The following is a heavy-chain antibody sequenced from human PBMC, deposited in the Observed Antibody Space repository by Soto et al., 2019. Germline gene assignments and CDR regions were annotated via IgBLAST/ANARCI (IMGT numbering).Heavy chain of an antibody. V-gene: IGHV4-39*01. J-gene: IGHJ6*02. D-gene: IGHD2-15*01. CDR3: ARYYFYFTGGSCYLQAYHYYGLDV. CDR1: GGSFSSSSHY. Sequence: PSETLSLTCAVFGGSFSSSSHYWGWIRQPPGKGLEWLGTMFYFGSTYYNTSLESRVTISVDPSKNQFSLKLSSVTAADTALYYCARYYFYFTGGSCYLQAYHYYGLDVWGQGTTVTVSS. CDR2: MFYFGST.